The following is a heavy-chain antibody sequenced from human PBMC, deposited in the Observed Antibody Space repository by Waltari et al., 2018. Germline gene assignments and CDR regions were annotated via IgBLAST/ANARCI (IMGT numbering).Heavy chain of an antibody. CDR1: AHTFTDYY. V-gene: IGHV1-69-2*01. J-gene: IGHJ3*02. Sequence: EVQLIQSGAEVKKPGATVKISCKASAHTFTDYYIHWVQQAPGKGLVWMGLFDPEDGETVYAENFQGRVTITADRSTDTVYMELSSVRSEDTAVYYCSTRSFGVVNAFDIWGQGTMVIVSS. CDR3: STRSFGVVNAFDI. CDR2: FDPEDGET. D-gene: IGHD3-3*01.